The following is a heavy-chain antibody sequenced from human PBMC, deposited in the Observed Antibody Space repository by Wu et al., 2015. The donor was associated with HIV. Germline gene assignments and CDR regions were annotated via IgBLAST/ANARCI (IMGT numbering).Heavy chain of an antibody. J-gene: IGHJ4*02. CDR1: GGTFSDYA. CDR3: ARSPSMTTVVMPFDY. D-gene: IGHD4-23*01. Sequence: QVQLVQSGAEVKKPGSSVKVSCKASGGTFSDYAFSWVRQAPGQGLEWMGRITPIVGTSNYAQKFQGRITITAEKSTGTVYMELSSLRSEDTAVYYCARSPSMTTVVMPFDYWGQGTLVTVTS. V-gene: IGHV1-69*04. CDR2: ITPIVGTS.